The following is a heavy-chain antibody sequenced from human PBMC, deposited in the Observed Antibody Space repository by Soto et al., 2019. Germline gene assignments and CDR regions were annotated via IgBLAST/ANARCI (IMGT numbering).Heavy chain of an antibody. CDR3: ARAISGYVT. V-gene: IGHV1-3*04. D-gene: IGHD5-12*01. Sequence: ASVKVSCKASGIASTTYAIHWVRQAPGQGLEWMGWINTGNGNTRYSQRFLGRVSLTTDTSASTASMDLSSLTSEDTAVYYCARAISGYVTWGPGTLVTVSS. CDR1: GIASTTYA. J-gene: IGHJ5*02. CDR2: INTGNGNT.